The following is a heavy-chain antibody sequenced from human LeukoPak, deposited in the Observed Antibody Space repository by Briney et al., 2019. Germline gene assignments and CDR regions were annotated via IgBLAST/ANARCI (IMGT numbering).Heavy chain of an antibody. J-gene: IGHJ4*02. CDR2: INTNTGNP. Sequence: ASVKVSCKASGYTFTSYAMNWVRQAPGQGLEWMGWINTNTGNPTYAQGFTGRFVFSLDTSVSTAYLQISSLKAEDTAVYYCARGLAAAGHYYFDYWGQGTLVTVSS. CDR3: ARGLAAAGHYYFDY. CDR1: GYTFTSYA. D-gene: IGHD6-13*01. V-gene: IGHV7-4-1*02.